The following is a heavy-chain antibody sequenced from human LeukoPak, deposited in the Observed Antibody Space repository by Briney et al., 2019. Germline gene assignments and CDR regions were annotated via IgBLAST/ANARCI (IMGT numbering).Heavy chain of an antibody. J-gene: IGHJ4*02. CDR3: AKVNMVRGVIIPSDFDY. Sequence: GGSLRLSCAASGFTFSTYAMSWVRQAPGKGLECVSVISGSGGSTYYADSVKGRFTISRDNSKATLYLQMNTLRAEDTAVYYCAKVNMVRGVIIPSDFDYWGQGTLVTVSS. V-gene: IGHV3-23*01. CDR1: GFTFSTYA. D-gene: IGHD3-10*01. CDR2: ISGSGGST.